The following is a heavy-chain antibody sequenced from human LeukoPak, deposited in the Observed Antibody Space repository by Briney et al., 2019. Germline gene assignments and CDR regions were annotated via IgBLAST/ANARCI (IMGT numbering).Heavy chain of an antibody. D-gene: IGHD2-2*02. CDR2: IYYSGST. Sequence: SETLSLTCTVSGGFISSSSYYWGWIRQPPGKGLEWIGSIYYSGSTYYNPSLKSRVTISVDTSKNQLSLKLSSVTAADTAVYYCARNIVVVPAAIPSFDYWGQGTLVTVSS. V-gene: IGHV4-39*01. CDR1: GGFISSSSYY. J-gene: IGHJ4*02. CDR3: ARNIVVVPAAIPSFDY.